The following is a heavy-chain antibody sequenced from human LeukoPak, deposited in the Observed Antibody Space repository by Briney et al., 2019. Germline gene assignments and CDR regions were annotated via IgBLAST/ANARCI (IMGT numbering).Heavy chain of an antibody. J-gene: IGHJ5*02. CDR1: GGSISSSNW. CDR3: ARAGRYCSGGSCGGWFDP. Sequence: PSGTLSLTCAVSGGSISSSNWWSWVRQPPGKGLEWIGEIYHSESTNYNPSLKSRVTISVDKSKNQFSLKLSSVTAADTAVYYCARAGRYCSGGSCGGWFDPWGQGTLVTVSS. D-gene: IGHD2-15*01. V-gene: IGHV4-4*02. CDR2: IYHSEST.